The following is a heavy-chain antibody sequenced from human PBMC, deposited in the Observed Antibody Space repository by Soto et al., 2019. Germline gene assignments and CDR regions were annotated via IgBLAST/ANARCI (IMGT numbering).Heavy chain of an antibody. D-gene: IGHD3-9*01. V-gene: IGHV1-3*01. CDR2: INAGNGNT. J-gene: IGHJ6*02. CDR1: GYTFTSYA. Sequence: ASVKVSCKASGYTFTSYAMHWVRQAPGQRLEWMGWINAGNGNTKYSQKFQGRVTITRDTSASTAYMELSSLRSEDTAVYYCARGPRLRYFDWFDYGMDVWGQGTTVTVSS. CDR3: ARGPRLRYFDWFDYGMDV.